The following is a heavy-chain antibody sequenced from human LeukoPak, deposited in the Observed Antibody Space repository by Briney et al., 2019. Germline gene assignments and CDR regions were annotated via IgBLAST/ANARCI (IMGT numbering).Heavy chain of an antibody. D-gene: IGHD3-16*01. CDR1: GGSFSGYY. CDR2: INHSGST. V-gene: IGHV4-34*01. J-gene: IGHJ4*02. CDR3: XXRXVXATYVRX. Sequence: SGTLSLTCAVYGGSFSGYYWSWIRQPPGKGLEWIGEINHSGSTNYNPSLKSRVTISVDTSKNQFSLKLSSVTAADTAVYYCXXRXVXATYVRXWGQGTLVTVSS.